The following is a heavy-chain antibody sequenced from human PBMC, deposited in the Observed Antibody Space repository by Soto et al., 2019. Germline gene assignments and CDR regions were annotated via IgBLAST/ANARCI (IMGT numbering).Heavy chain of an antibody. V-gene: IGHV3-7*05. CDR3: ARGRRITIFGVVYLDY. D-gene: IGHD3-3*01. CDR1: GFTFSSYA. J-gene: IGHJ4*02. Sequence: PGGSLRLSCAASGFTFSSYAMSWVRQAPGKGLEWVANIKQDGSEKFHVDSVKGRFTISRDNAKNSLYLQMNSLRAEDTAVYYCARGRRITIFGVVYLDYWGQGTRVTVSS. CDR2: IKQDGSEK.